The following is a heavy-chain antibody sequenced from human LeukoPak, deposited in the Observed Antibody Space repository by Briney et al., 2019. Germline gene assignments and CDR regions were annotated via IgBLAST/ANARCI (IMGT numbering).Heavy chain of an antibody. J-gene: IGHJ4*02. Sequence: APVKVSCKASGYTFTSYAMHWVRQAPGQRLEWMGWINAGNGNTKYSQKFQGRVTITRDTSASTAYMELSSLRSEDTAVYYCARSLAVAHFDYWGQGTPVTVSS. V-gene: IGHV1-3*01. CDR2: INAGNGNT. CDR1: GYTFTSYA. D-gene: IGHD6-19*01. CDR3: ARSLAVAHFDY.